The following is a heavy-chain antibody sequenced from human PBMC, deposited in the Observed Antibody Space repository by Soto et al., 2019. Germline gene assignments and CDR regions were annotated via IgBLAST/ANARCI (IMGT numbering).Heavy chain of an antibody. Sequence: SETLSLACAVSGGSISSGGYSWSWILQPPGKGLEWIGYIYHSGSTYYNPSLKSRVTISVDRSKNQFSLKLSSVTAADTAVYYCARVKDSSSSFWFDPWGQGTLVTVSS. D-gene: IGHD6-6*01. CDR3: ARVKDSSSSFWFDP. CDR1: GGSISSGGYS. CDR2: IYHSGST. J-gene: IGHJ5*02. V-gene: IGHV4-30-2*01.